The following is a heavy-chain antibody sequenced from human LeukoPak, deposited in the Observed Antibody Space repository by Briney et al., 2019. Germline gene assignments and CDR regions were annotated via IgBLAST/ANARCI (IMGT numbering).Heavy chain of an antibody. CDR1: GGSISSYY. D-gene: IGHD5-12*01. CDR2: IYYSGST. Sequence: SETLSLTCTVSGGSISSYYWSWIRQPPGKGLEWIGYIYYSGSTYYNPSLKSRVTISVDTPKNQFSLKLSSVTAADTAVYYCASLARFGGYSDYWGQGTLVTVSS. J-gene: IGHJ4*02. V-gene: IGHV4-59*04. CDR3: ASLARFGGYSDY.